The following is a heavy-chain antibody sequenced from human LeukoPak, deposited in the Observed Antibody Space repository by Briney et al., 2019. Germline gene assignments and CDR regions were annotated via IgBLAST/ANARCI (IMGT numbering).Heavy chain of an antibody. J-gene: IGHJ4*02. CDR3: ARVGTIFGG. Sequence: KPSETLSLTCAVYGGSFSGYYWSWIRQPPGKGLEWIGEINYGGSTNYNPSLKSRVTISVDTSKNQFSLKLSSVTAADTAVYYCARVGTIFGGWGQGTLVTVSS. CDR2: INYGGST. V-gene: IGHV4-34*01. D-gene: IGHD3-3*01. CDR1: GGSFSGYY.